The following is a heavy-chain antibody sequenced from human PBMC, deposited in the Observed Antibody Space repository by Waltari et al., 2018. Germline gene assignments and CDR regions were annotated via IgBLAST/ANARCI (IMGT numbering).Heavy chain of an antibody. V-gene: IGHV3-21*01. CDR3: AREMYYYSTTGYSVWYLDY. CDR1: GFPFSPYS. Sequence: EVQLVESGVGLVKPGGSLRLPCAAPGFPFSPYSMTWVRQVPGKGLEWVSSISGSSSYIYYAESVKGRYTISRDNAKNSLYLQINTLGAEDTAVYYCAREMYYYSTTGYSVWYLDYWGQGTLVTVSS. J-gene: IGHJ4*02. CDR2: ISGSSSYI. D-gene: IGHD3-22*01.